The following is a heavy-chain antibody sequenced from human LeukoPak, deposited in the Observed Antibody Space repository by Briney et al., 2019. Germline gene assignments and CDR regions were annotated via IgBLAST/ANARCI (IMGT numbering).Heavy chain of an antibody. V-gene: IGHV3-30*18. J-gene: IGHJ4*02. CDR3: AKDQSDYAGYYFDY. CDR2: ISYDGSNK. CDR1: GFTFSSYG. Sequence: PGRSLRLSCAASGFTFSSYGMHWVRQAPGKGLEWVAVISYDGSNKYYADSVKGRFTISRDNSKNTLFLQMDSLRAEDTAVYYCAKDQSDYAGYYFDYWGQGTLVTVSS. D-gene: IGHD4-17*01.